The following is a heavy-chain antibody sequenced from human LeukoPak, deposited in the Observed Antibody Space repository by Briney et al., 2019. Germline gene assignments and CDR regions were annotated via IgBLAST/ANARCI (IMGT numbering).Heavy chain of an antibody. CDR3: ARDSFIVGATAWFDP. CDR2: INHSGST. CDR1: GGSFSGYY. Sequence: SETLSLTCAVYGGSFSGYYWSWIRQPPGKGLEWIGEINHSGSTNYNPSLKSRVTISVDTSKNQFSLKLSSVTAADTAVYYCARDSFIVGATAWFDPWGQGTLVTVSS. V-gene: IGHV4-34*01. D-gene: IGHD1-26*01. J-gene: IGHJ5*02.